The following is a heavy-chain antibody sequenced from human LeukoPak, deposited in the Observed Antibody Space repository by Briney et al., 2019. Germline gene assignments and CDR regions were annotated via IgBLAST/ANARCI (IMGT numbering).Heavy chain of an antibody. CDR2: ISYDGKTK. J-gene: IGHJ4*02. V-gene: IGHV3-30*18. CDR3: AKGSAAAAVLDY. Sequence: GRSLRLSCAASGFTFRTFGMHWVRQAPGKGLEWVAVISYDGKTKHFADSVKGRFTISRDNSKNTLFLQMNSLRYEDSAVYFCAKGSAAAAVLDYWGQGTLVTVSS. D-gene: IGHD6-13*01. CDR1: GFTFRTFG.